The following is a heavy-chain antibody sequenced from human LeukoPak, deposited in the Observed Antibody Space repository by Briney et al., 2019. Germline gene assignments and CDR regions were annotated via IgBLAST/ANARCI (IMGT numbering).Heavy chain of an antibody. J-gene: IGHJ5*02. CDR1: GGSISSYY. V-gene: IGHV4-4*09. Sequence: SETLSLTCSVSGGSISSYYWSWIRQPPGKGLEWIGYIYTSGSPNYNPSLKSRITMSVDMSRRQFSLMLSSVTAADTAVYYCARASQRYCSGTTCFAHWFDPWGQGTLVTVSS. CDR3: ARASQRYCSGTTCFAHWFDP. CDR2: IYTSGSP. D-gene: IGHD2-2*01.